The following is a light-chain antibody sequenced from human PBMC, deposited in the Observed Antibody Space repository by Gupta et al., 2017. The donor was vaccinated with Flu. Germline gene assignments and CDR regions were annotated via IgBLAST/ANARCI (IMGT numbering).Light chain of an antibody. Sequence: QSALTQHHSVSGSPGQSANSSCTGTSSDVGTYKRVSWYQQSPGTAPNLMIYEVSNRPSGVPDRFSGSKSGNTASLTISGRQGEDEADYYCSSYTSSYNFVFGTGTKVTVL. CDR2: EVS. CDR3: SSYTSSYNFV. J-gene: IGLJ1*01. CDR1: SSDVGTYKR. V-gene: IGLV2-18*02.